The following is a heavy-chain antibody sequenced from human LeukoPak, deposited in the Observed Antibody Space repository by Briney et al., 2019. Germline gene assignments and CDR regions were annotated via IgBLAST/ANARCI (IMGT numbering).Heavy chain of an antibody. CDR3: ARDKGWAPNCGGDCSPYYYGMDV. V-gene: IGHV3-30*04. J-gene: IGHJ6*02. CDR1: GFTFSRYA. Sequence: GGSLRLSCAASGFTFSRYAMHWVRQAPGKGLEWVAVISYDGSNKYYADSVKGRFTISRDNSKNTLYLQMNSLRAEDTAVYYCARDKGWAPNCGGDCSPYYYGMDVWGQGTTVTVSS. D-gene: IGHD2-21*02. CDR2: ISYDGSNK.